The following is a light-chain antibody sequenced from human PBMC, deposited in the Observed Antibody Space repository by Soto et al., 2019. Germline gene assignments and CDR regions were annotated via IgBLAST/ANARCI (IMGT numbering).Light chain of an antibody. CDR3: QSYDSSLSAPYV. V-gene: IGLV1-40*01. CDR1: SSNIGAGYD. Sequence: QSVLTQPPSVSGAPGQRVTISCTGSSSNIGAGYDVHWYQQLPGTAPKLLIYGNSNRPSGVPDRFSGSKSGTSASLAITGLQAEDEADYYFQSYDSSLSAPYVFGTGTKVT. CDR2: GNS. J-gene: IGLJ1*01.